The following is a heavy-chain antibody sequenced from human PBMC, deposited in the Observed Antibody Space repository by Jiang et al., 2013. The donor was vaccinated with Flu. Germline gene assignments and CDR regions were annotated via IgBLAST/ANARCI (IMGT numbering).Heavy chain of an antibody. Sequence: GLVKPSQTLSLTCTVSGDSITSNLHYWTWIRQAPGKGLEWIGYIYYDGTTYYNPSLKSRVSISIDTSRNQFSLNLNSVTAADTAVYYCGRQTHDYVGDSWFDPWGQGTLVTVSS. CDR2: IYYDGTT. D-gene: IGHD4-23*01. V-gene: IGHV4-30-4*01. CDR3: GRQTHDYVGDSWFDP. J-gene: IGHJ5*02. CDR1: GDSITSNLHY.